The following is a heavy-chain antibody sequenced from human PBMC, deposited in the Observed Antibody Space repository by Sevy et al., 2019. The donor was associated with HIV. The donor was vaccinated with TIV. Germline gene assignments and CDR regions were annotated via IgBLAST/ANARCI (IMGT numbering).Heavy chain of an antibody. CDR1: GFTFSSYA. V-gene: IGHV3-23*01. J-gene: IGHJ3*02. CDR3: SSPRYCSGGSCYRDAFDI. Sequence: GGSLRLSCAASGFTFSSYAMSWVRQAPGKGLEWVSAISGSGGSTYYADSVKGRFTISRDNSKNTQYLQMNSLRAEDTAVYYCSSPRYCSGGSCYRDAFDIWGQGTMVTVSS. D-gene: IGHD2-15*01. CDR2: ISGSGGST.